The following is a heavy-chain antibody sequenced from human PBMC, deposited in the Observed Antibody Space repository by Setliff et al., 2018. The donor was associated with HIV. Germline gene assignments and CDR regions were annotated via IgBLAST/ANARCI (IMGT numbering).Heavy chain of an antibody. CDR2: INWNGGIT. J-gene: IGHJ6*03. V-gene: IGHV3-20*04. D-gene: IGHD3-9*01. Sequence: GGSLRLSCAASGFSLDDYGMSWVRQAPGKGLEWVSGINWNGGITDYADSVKGRFTISRDNANNSLYLQMNSLRADDTALYFCARGVDLLTAPSYYYYYMDVWGKGTTVTVSS. CDR1: GFSLDDYG. CDR3: ARGVDLLTAPSYYYYYMDV.